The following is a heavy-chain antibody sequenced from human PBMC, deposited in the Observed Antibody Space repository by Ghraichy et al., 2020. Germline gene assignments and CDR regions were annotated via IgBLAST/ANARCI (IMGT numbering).Heavy chain of an antibody. CDR1: GFTFSSYS. J-gene: IGHJ6*03. CDR2: ISSSSSYI. D-gene: IGHD2-2*02. V-gene: IGHV3-21*01. CDR3: ARDRRVPAAIEFEGDYYYYYMDV. Sequence: GGSLRLSCAASGFTFSSYSMNWVRQAPGKGLEWVSSISSSSSYIYYADSVKGRFTISRDNAKNSLYLQMNSLRAEDTAVYYCARDRRVPAAIEFEGDYYYYYMDVWGKGTTVTVSS.